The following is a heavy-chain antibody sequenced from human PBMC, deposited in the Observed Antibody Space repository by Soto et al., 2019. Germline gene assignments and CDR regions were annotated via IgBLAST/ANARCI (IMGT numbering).Heavy chain of an antibody. D-gene: IGHD6-6*01. CDR1: GGSISSGGYY. CDR2: IYYSGST. J-gene: IGHJ3*02. CDR3: ARDSPSYRIAARPTYAFDI. Sequence: QVQLQESGPGLVKPSQTLSLTCTVSGGSISSGGYYRSWIRQHPGKGLEWIGYIYYSGSTYYNPSLKSRVTISVDTSKNQFSLKLSSVTAADTAVYYCARDSPSYRIAARPTYAFDIWGQGTMVTVSS. V-gene: IGHV4-31*03.